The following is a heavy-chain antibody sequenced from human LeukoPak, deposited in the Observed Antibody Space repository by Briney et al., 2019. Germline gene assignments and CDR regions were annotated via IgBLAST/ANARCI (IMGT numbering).Heavy chain of an antibody. Sequence: PSETLSLTCTVSGGSISSSSYYWGWIRQPPGKGLEWIGSIYYSGNTYYNPSLKSRVTMSVDTSKNQFSLKLSSVTAADTAVYYCARHAYDYHSSGYYYCFDYWGQGTLVTVSS. CDR1: GGSISSSSYY. D-gene: IGHD3-22*01. J-gene: IGHJ4*02. CDR3: ARHAYDYHSSGYYYCFDY. CDR2: IYYSGNT. V-gene: IGHV4-39*01.